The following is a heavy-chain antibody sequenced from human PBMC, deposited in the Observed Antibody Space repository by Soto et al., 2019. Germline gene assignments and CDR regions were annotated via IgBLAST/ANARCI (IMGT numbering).Heavy chain of an antibody. CDR3: ARAIAARPMFWFDP. V-gene: IGHV4-59*01. D-gene: IGHD6-6*01. CDR1: GGSISSYY. Sequence: PSETLSLTCTVSGGSISSYYWSWIRQPPGKGLEWIGYIYYSGSTNYNPSLKSRVTISVDTSKNQFSLKLSSVTAADTAVYYCARAIAARPMFWFDPWGQGTLVTVSS. J-gene: IGHJ5*02. CDR2: IYYSGST.